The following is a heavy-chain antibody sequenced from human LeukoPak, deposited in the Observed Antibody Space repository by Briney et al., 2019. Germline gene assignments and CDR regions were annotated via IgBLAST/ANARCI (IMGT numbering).Heavy chain of an antibody. D-gene: IGHD5-24*01. CDR2: ISGSGGST. CDR1: GFTFSSYG. J-gene: IGHJ6*02. Sequence: GGSLRLSCAASGFTFSSYGMHWVRQAPGKGLEWVSSISGSGGSTYYADSVKGRFTISRDNSKNTLYLQMNSLKAEDTAVYYCAKNRDGYNNGMDVWGQGTTVTVSS. CDR3: AKNRDGYNNGMDV. V-gene: IGHV3-23*01.